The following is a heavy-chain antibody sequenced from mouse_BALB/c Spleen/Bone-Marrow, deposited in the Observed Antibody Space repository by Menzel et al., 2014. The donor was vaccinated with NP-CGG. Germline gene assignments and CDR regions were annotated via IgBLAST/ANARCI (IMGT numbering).Heavy chain of an antibody. V-gene: IGHV5-15*02. CDR3: ARDLDGTGVFDY. J-gene: IGHJ2*01. D-gene: IGHD4-1*01. Sequence: EVKLMESGGGLVQTGGSRKLSCAASGFTFSDYGMAWVRQAPGKGPEWVAFISNXAYSISYADTVTGRFTISRENVKNTLYLEMSSLRSEDTAMYYCARDLDGTGVFDYWGQGTTLTVSS. CDR1: GFTFSDYG. CDR2: ISNXAYSI.